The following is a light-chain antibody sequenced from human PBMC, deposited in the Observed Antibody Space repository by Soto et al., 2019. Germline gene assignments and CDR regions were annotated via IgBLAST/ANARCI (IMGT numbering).Light chain of an antibody. CDR1: QSIFWW. V-gene: IGKV1-5*02. Sequence: QMTQSPSTLSAAIGSRLTIMCRASQSIFWWFAWYQEKPGKPPQFMIFAGSTLEGGVTLRFSGSGSGTEFTLTISSLQSEDVATYYCQKYNNFRWTFGQGTKVDI. J-gene: IGKJ1*01. CDR2: AGS. CDR3: QKYNNFRWT.